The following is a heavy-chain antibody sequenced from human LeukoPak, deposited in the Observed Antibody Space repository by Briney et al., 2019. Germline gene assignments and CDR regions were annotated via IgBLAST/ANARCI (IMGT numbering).Heavy chain of an antibody. CDR2: IIPIFGTA. V-gene: IGHV1-69*05. D-gene: IGHD3-22*01. CDR1: GGTFSSYA. Sequence: ASVKVSCKASGGTFSSYAISWVRQAPGQGLEWMGRIIPIFGTANYAQKFQGRVTITTDESTSTAYMELSSLRSEDTAVYYCARDKRSGYDSIYYYCYMDVWGKGTTVTVSS. CDR3: ARDKRSGYDSIYYYCYMDV. J-gene: IGHJ6*03.